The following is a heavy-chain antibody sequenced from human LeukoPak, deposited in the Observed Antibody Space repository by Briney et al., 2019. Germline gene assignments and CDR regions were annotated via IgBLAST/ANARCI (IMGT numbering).Heavy chain of an antibody. D-gene: IGHD3-9*01. Sequence: GGSLRLSCATSEFTFSSYGMSWVRQAPGKGLESVSTISDNGGYTYYAASVKGRFTISRDNSNNTLYLQMHSLRAEDTAVYHCAKGRYFDWLSEFDYWGQGTLVTVSS. CDR1: EFTFSSYG. V-gene: IGHV3-23*01. CDR3: AKGRYFDWLSEFDY. CDR2: ISDNGGYT. J-gene: IGHJ4*02.